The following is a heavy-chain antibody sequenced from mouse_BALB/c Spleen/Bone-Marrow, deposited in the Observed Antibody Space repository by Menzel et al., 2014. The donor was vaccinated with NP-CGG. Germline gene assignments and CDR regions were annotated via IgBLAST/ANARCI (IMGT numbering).Heavy chain of an antibody. J-gene: IGHJ3*01. CDR3: ARGLYYVAYGPGFAY. Sequence: DVKLVESGGGLVQPGGSLKLSCAASGFTFSNYGMSWVRQTPDKRLDLVATINSNGGTTYYPDSVKGRFTISRDNAKNTMYLQMSSLKSEDTAMYCCARGLYYVAYGPGFAYWGQGTLVTVSA. V-gene: IGHV5-6-3*01. CDR1: GFTFSNYG. D-gene: IGHD2-13*01. CDR2: INSNGGTT.